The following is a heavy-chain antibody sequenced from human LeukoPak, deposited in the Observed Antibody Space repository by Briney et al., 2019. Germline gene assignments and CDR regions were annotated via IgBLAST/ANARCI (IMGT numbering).Heavy chain of an antibody. CDR1: GLTFGIYE. V-gene: IGHV3-48*03. CDR2: VSSSGTTM. CDR3: ARVAGEDGDYFFDY. Sequence: AGSLRLSCAASGLTFGIYEMNWVRQAPGKGLEWVSYVSSSGTTMYYADSVKGGFTISRDNAKNSLYLQMNSLRAEDTALYYCARVAGEDGDYFFDYWGQGTLVTVSS. J-gene: IGHJ4*02. D-gene: IGHD4-17*01.